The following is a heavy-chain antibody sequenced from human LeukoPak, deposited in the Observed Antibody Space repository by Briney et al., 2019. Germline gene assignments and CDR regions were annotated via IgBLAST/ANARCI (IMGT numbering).Heavy chain of an antibody. CDR3: ARLRSLLWFGELND. Sequence: KPSETLSLTCTVSGGSISSSSYYWGWIRQPPGKGLEWIGSIYYSGSTYYNPFLKSRVTISVDTSKNQFSLKLSSVTAADTAVYYCARLRSLLWFGELNDWGQGTLVTVSS. CDR2: IYYSGST. J-gene: IGHJ4*02. V-gene: IGHV4-39*01. D-gene: IGHD3-10*01. CDR1: GGSISSSSYY.